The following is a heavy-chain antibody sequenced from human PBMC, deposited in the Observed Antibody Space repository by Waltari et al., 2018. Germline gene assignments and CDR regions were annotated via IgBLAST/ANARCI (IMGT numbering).Heavy chain of an antibody. J-gene: IGHJ4*02. CDR2: INPSGST. CDR1: GGSFSGYY. CDR3: ARGLSVLRGSYYY. Sequence: QVQLQQWGAGLLKPSETLSLTCAVYGGSFSGYYCSWIRQPPGKGLEWIGEINPSGSTNYNPSLKSRVTISVDTSKNQFSLKLSSVTAADTAVYYCARGLSVLRGSYYYWGQGTLVTVSS. V-gene: IGHV4-34*01. D-gene: IGHD1-26*01.